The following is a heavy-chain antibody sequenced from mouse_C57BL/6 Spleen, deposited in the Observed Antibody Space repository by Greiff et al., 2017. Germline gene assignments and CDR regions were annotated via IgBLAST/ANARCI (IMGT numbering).Heavy chain of an antibody. Sequence: QVQLKESGPELVKPGASVKISCKASGYTFTDYYINWVKQRPGQGLEWIGWIFPGSGSTYYNEKFKGKATLTVDKSSSTAYMLLSSLTSEDSAVYFCARSIYYGNYLDYWGQGTTLTVSS. J-gene: IGHJ2*01. V-gene: IGHV1-75*01. D-gene: IGHD2-1*01. CDR2: IFPGSGST. CDR1: GYTFTDYY. CDR3: ARSIYYGNYLDY.